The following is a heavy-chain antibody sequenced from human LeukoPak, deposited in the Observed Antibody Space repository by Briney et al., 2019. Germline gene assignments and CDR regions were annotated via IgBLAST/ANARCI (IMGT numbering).Heavy chain of an antibody. CDR1: GGTFSSYA. CDR2: IIPILGIA. CDR3: ARVRYCSSTSCQLGRAFDI. D-gene: IGHD2-2*01. Sequence: SVKVSCKASGGTFSSYAISWVRQAPGQGLEWMGRIIPILGIANYAQKFQGRVTITADKSTSTAYMELSSLRSDDTAVYYCARVRYCSSTSCQLGRAFDIWGQGTMVTVSS. J-gene: IGHJ3*02. V-gene: IGHV1-69*04.